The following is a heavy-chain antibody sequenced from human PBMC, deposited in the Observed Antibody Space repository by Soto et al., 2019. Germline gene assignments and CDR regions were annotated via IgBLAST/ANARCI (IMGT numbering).Heavy chain of an antibody. J-gene: IGHJ4*02. CDR1: EFTLNSYA. CDR2: IIGSGAIT. Sequence: GGSLRLSCVASEFTLNSYAMSWVRQAPGMGLEWVSSIIGSGAITYYADSVKGRFTISRDNSKSTLYLQMNSLRVEDTALYYCAKDARDTGGNSGIDYWGQGTLVTVSS. CDR3: AKDARDTGGNSGIDY. V-gene: IGHV3-23*01. D-gene: IGHD2-21*02.